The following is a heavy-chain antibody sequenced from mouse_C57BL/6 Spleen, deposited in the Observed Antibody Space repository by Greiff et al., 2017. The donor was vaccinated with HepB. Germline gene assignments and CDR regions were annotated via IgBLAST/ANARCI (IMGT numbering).Heavy chain of an antibody. CDR3: AREDYGYDPS. J-gene: IGHJ3*01. Sequence: EVQLVESGGGLVKPGGSLKLSCAASGFTFSSYAMSWVRQTPEKRLEWVATISDGGSYTYYPDNVKGRFTISRDNAKNNLYLQMSHRKSEDTAMYYCAREDYGYDPSWGQGTLVTVSA. D-gene: IGHD2-2*01. CDR1: GFTFSSYA. V-gene: IGHV5-4*01. CDR2: ISDGGSYT.